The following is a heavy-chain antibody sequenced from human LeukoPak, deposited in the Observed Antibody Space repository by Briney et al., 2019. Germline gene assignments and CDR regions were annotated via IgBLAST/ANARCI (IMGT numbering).Heavy chain of an antibody. V-gene: IGHV3-11*01. CDR1: GFTVSSNY. D-gene: IGHD2-2*01. CDR3: ARDIVVVPAANYYYYGMDV. Sequence: GGSLRLSCAASGFTVSSNYMSWVRQAPGKGLEWVSYISSSGSTIYYADSVKGRFTISRDNAKNSLYLQMNSLRAEDTAVYYCARDIVVVPAANYYYYGMDVWGQGTTVTVSS. J-gene: IGHJ6*02. CDR2: ISSSGSTI.